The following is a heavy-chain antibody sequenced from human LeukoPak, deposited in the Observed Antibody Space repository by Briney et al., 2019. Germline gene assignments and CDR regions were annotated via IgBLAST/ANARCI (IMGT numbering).Heavy chain of an antibody. CDR1: GGSISSYY. V-gene: IGHV4-59*01. D-gene: IGHD3/OR15-3a*01. CDR3: ARDGRTWDY. J-gene: IGHJ4*02. Sequence: SETLSLTCTVSGGSISSYYWSWIRQPPGKGLEWIGYIYYSGSTNYNPSLKSRVTISVDTSKNQFSLNLRSVTAADTAVYYCARDGRTWDYWGQGTLVTVSS. CDR2: IYYSGST.